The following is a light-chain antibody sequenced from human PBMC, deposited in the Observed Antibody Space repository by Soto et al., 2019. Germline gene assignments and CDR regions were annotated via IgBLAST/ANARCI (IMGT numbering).Light chain of an antibody. Sequence: DIQMTQSPSTLAASVGDTVTMTCRASQSISSYLNWYQQKPGKAPKLLIYAASSLQSGVPSRFSGSGSGTDFTLTISSLQPEDFATYYCQQSYSTLYTFGQGTKLEIK. CDR1: QSISSY. CDR2: AAS. CDR3: QQSYSTLYT. J-gene: IGKJ2*01. V-gene: IGKV1-39*01.